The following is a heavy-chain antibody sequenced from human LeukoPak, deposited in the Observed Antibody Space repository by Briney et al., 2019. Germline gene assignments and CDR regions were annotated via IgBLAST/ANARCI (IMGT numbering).Heavy chain of an antibody. CDR1: GYTFTGYY. CDR3: AGVYYYDSSGYSGSQPVFDY. Sequence: ASVKVSCKASGYTFTGYYMHWVRQAPGQGLEWMGWINPNSGGTNYAQKFQGRVTMTEDTSTDTAYMELSSLRSEDTAVYYCAGVYYYDSSGYSGSQPVFDYWGQGTLVTVSS. J-gene: IGHJ4*02. V-gene: IGHV1-2*02. CDR2: INPNSGGT. D-gene: IGHD3-22*01.